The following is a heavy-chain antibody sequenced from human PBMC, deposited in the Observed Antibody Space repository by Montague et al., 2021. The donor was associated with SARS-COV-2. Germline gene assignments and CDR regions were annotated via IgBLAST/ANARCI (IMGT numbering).Heavy chain of an antibody. Sequence: TLSLTCTVYGGSISSGGYYWSWIRQHPGKGLEWIGYIYYSGSTYYNPSLKSRVTISVDTSKNQFSLKLSSVTAADTAVYYCAREKRHYCSSTSCYDNYYSYYGLDVWGQGTTVTVSS. CDR2: IYYSGST. V-gene: IGHV4-31*03. J-gene: IGHJ6*02. CDR3: AREKRHYCSSTSCYDNYYSYYGLDV. D-gene: IGHD2-2*01. CDR1: GGSISSGGYY.